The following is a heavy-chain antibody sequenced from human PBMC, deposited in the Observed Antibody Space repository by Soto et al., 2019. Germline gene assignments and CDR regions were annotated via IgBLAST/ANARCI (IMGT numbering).Heavy chain of an antibody. Sequence: GESLKISCKGSGYSFTSYWIGWVRQMPGKGLEWMGIIYPGDSDTRYSPSFQGQVTISADKSISTAYLQWSSLKASDTAMYYCARQLLWFGERIDAFDIWGQGTMVTVSS. CDR2: IYPGDSDT. D-gene: IGHD3-10*01. CDR3: ARQLLWFGERIDAFDI. J-gene: IGHJ3*02. CDR1: GYSFTSYW. V-gene: IGHV5-51*01.